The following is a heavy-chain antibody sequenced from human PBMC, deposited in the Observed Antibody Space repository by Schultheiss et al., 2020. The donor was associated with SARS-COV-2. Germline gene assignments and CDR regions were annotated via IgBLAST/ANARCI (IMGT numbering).Heavy chain of an antibody. CDR3: ARVKYSSSSYNWFDP. V-gene: IGHV3-7*03. D-gene: IGHD6-6*01. Sequence: GESLKISCAASGFTFSSYWMSWVRQAPGKGLEWVANIKQDGSEKYYVDSVKGRFTISRDNAKNSLYLQMNSLRAEDTAVYYCARVKYSSSSYNWFDPWGQGTLVTVSS. CDR1: GFTFSSYW. CDR2: IKQDGSEK. J-gene: IGHJ5*02.